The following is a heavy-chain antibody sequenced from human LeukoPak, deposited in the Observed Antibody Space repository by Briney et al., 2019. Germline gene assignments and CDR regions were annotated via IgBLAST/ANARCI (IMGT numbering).Heavy chain of an antibody. CDR2: IYTSGST. D-gene: IGHD3-22*01. CDR3: ASQPRGRYYYDSSGREYYFDY. J-gene: IGHJ4*02. CDR1: GGSISSYY. V-gene: IGHV4-4*07. Sequence: SETLSLTCTVSGGSISSYYWSWIRQPAGKGLEWIGRIYTSGSTNYNPSLKSRVTMSVDTSKNQFSLKLSSVIAADTAVYYCASQPRGRYYYDSSGREYYFDYWGQGTLVTVSS.